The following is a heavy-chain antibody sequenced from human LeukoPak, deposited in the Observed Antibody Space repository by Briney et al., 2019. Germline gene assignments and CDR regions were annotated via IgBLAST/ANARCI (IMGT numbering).Heavy chain of an antibody. Sequence: PSETLSLTCAVYGGSFSGYYWSWIRQPPGRGREWIGEINHSGSTNYNPSLQSRVTISVDTSKNQFSLKLSSVTAADTAVYYCARAQGWFDPCGQRTLVTVSS. CDR2: INHSGST. CDR1: GGSFSGYY. V-gene: IGHV4-34*01. J-gene: IGHJ5*02. CDR3: ARAQGWFDP.